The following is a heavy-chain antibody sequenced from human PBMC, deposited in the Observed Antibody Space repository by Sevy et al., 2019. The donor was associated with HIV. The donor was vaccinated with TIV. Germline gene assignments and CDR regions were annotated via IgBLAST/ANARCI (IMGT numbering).Heavy chain of an antibody. CDR3: ARDARVVVAATDYYYYYGMDV. V-gene: IGHV3-48*02. CDR1: GFTFSSYS. D-gene: IGHD2-15*01. Sequence: GSLRLSCAASGFTFSSYSMNWVRQAPGKGLEWVSYISSSSSTIYYADSVKGRFTISRDNAKNSLYLQMNSLRDEETAVYYCARDARVVVAATDYYYYYGMDVWGQGTTVTVSS. CDR2: ISSSSSTI. J-gene: IGHJ6*02.